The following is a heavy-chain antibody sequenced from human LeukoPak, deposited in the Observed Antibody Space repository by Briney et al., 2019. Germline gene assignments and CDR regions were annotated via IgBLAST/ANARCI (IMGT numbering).Heavy chain of an antibody. J-gene: IGHJ6*03. D-gene: IGHD3-10*02. Sequence: PGGSLRLSCAASGFTLSSYAMSWARQAPGKGLEWVSAISGSGGSIYYADSVKGRFTISRDNSKNSLYLQMNSLRAEDTAVYYCARDGSDVFGELNYYYMDVWGKGTTVTISS. CDR3: ARDGSDVFGELNYYYMDV. V-gene: IGHV3-23*01. CDR2: ISGSGGSI. CDR1: GFTLSSYA.